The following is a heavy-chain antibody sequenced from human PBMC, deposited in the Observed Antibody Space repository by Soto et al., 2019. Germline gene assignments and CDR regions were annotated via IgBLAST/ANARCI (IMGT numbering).Heavy chain of an antibody. V-gene: IGHV4-39*01. J-gene: IGHJ4*02. CDR2: IDYRGSA. CDR1: GGSMSTSDYY. D-gene: IGHD3-22*01. Sequence: PSETLSLTCTVSGGSMSTSDYYWGWIRQTPGKGLEYIGNIDYRGSASYNPSLESRVTISIDTSKNQSSLKLSSVTAADTAVYYCARVRYYYDSSGYLYWGQGTLVTVSS. CDR3: ARVRYYYDSSGYLY.